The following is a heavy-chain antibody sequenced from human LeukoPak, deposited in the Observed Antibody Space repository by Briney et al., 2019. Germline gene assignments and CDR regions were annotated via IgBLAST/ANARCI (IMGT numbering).Heavy chain of an antibody. CDR1: GYTFNNYD. CDR2: INPDTGNT. J-gene: IGHJ4*02. D-gene: IGHD3-3*01. Sequence: ASVTVSYKTSGYTFNNYDINWVRQAAGQGLEWMGWINPDTGNTGYAHKFQGRVTMARNTSMTAAYLELTGLTSGDTAIYYCARGAPVAIFGPGYDEYFEYWGQGTVVIVSS. CDR3: ARGAPVAIFGPGYDEYFEY. V-gene: IGHV1-8*01.